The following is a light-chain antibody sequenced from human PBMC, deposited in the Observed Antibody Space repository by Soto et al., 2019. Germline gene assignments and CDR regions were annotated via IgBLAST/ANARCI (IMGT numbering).Light chain of an antibody. J-gene: IGLJ1*01. V-gene: IGLV2-11*01. CDR3: YSYAGDYTYV. Sequence: QSALTQPRSVSGSPGQSVTISCTGTSSDVGDYNYVSWYQQHPGKAPKLMIYDVSKRPSGVPDRFSGSKSGNTASLTISGLQAEDEAYYYCYSYAGDYTYVFGTGTKLTVL. CDR1: SSDVGDYNY. CDR2: DVS.